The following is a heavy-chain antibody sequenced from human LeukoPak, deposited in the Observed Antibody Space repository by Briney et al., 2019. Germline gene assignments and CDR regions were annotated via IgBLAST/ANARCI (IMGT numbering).Heavy chain of an antibody. CDR1: GYSFNNYW. J-gene: IGHJ4*02. D-gene: IGHD2-2*01. CDR2: IYPGDSDT. Sequence: GESLKISCQGSGYSFNNYWIAWVRQMPGKGLEWMGIIYPGDSDTRNSPSFQGQVTISADKSTSTAYLQWSSLKASDTAFYYCARRVVSSSSHSFDYWGQGTLVTVSS. CDR3: ARRVVSSSSHSFDY. V-gene: IGHV5-51*01.